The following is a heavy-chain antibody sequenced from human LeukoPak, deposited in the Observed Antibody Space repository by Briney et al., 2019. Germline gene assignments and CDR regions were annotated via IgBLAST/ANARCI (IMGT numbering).Heavy chain of an antibody. CDR3: ARDGIFGRDAFDI. CDR1: GGSISSGDYY. D-gene: IGHD3-3*01. CDR2: IYYSGST. V-gene: IGHV4-61*08. Sequence: SETLSLTCTVSGGSISSGDYYWSWIRQPPGKGLEWIGYIYYSGSTNYNPSLKSRVTISVDKSKNQFSLKLSSVTAADTAVYYCARDGIFGRDAFDIWGQGTMVAVSS. J-gene: IGHJ3*02.